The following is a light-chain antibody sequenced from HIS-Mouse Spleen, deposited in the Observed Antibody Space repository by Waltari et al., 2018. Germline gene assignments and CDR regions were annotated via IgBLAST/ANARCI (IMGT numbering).Light chain of an antibody. J-gene: IGLJ2*01. CDR1: ALPKKY. CDR3: YSTDSSGNHRV. Sequence: SYELTQPPSVSVSPGQTARITCSGDALPKKYAYWYQQKSGQAPVLVIYEDSKRPSGLPERFSGCSSGTIATLTISGAQVEDEADYYCYSTDSSGNHRVFGGGTKLTVL. CDR2: EDS. V-gene: IGLV3-10*01.